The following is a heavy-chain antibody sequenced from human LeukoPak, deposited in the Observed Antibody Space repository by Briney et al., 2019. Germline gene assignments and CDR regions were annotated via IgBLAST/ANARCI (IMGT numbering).Heavy chain of an antibody. Sequence: PSETLSLPCNVSGGSVTSHYWSWIRQPPGKGLEWIGFIYYGGSTNYNPSLKSRVTMSLDTSKNQFSLKLTSVTAADTAVYYCARETYNFWSGYPDYWGQGALVTVSS. J-gene: IGHJ4*02. D-gene: IGHD3-3*01. V-gene: IGHV4-59*02. CDR1: GGSVTSHY. CDR3: ARETYNFWSGYPDY. CDR2: IYYGGST.